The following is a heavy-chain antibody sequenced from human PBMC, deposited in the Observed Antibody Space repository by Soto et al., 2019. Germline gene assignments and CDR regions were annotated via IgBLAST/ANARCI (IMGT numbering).Heavy chain of an antibody. CDR1: GFPFSAYT. Sequence: HPGGSLRLSCAASGFPFSAYTMTWVRQSPGKGLEWISSIVGSSDTRYADSVRGRFTISRNNAANSLFLQMNGLRAEDTAIYYCAKDKRPDCLWDVDYWGQGTLVTVSS. V-gene: IGHV3-23*01. CDR2: IVGSSDT. CDR3: AKDKRPDCLWDVDY. D-gene: IGHD3-16*01. J-gene: IGHJ4*02.